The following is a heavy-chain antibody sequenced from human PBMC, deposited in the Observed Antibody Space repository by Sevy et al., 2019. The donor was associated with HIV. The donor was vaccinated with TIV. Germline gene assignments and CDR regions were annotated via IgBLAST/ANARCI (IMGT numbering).Heavy chain of an antibody. CDR3: ARDYGSGEGY. D-gene: IGHD3-10*01. J-gene: IGHJ4*02. CDR2: ISSSSTYI. CDR1: GFTFSDYS. Sequence: LGGSLRLSCVVSGFTFSDYSMKWVRQAPGKGLEWVSSISSSSTYIYHADSVRGRFTISRDNAKNSLYLQMNSLRADDTAVYYCARDYGSGEGYWGQGTLVTVSS. V-gene: IGHV3-21*01.